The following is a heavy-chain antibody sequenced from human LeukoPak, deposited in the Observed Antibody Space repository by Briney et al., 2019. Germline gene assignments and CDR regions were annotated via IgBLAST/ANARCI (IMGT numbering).Heavy chain of an antibody. V-gene: IGHV3-21*01. Sequence: GGSLRLSCAASGFTFSSYSMNWVRQAQGKGLEWVSSISSSSSYIYYADSVKGRFTISRDNAKNSLYLQMNSLRAEDTAVYYCAREEDSSSWSSPDYWGQGTLVTVSS. CDR2: ISSSSSYI. CDR3: AREEDSSSWSSPDY. J-gene: IGHJ4*02. CDR1: GFTFSSYS. D-gene: IGHD6-13*01.